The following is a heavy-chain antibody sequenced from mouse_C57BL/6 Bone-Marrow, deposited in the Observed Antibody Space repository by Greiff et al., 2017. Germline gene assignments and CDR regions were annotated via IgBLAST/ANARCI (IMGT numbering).Heavy chain of an antibody. J-gene: IGHJ3*01. CDR2: IYPSDSDN. Sequence: VQLQQPGAELVRPGSSVKLSCKASGYTFTSYWMDWVKQRPGQGLEWIGNIYPSDSDNQYNQKFKDKATLTVDKTSSTDYMQIISLTSEESAVYYCAIYDDYAWFAYWGQGTLVTVSA. CDR1: GYTFTSYW. V-gene: IGHV1-61*01. CDR3: AIYDDYAWFAY. D-gene: IGHD2-4*01.